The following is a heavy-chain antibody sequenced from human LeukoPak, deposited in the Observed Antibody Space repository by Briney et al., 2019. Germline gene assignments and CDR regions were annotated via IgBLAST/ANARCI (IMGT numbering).Heavy chain of an antibody. Sequence: GGSLRLSCAASGFTVGSNYMSWVRQAPGRGLDWVSIIYSGGGTYYADSVKGRFTISRDNSKNTLYLQMNSLRAEDTAVYFCVRVGYSYGYGDWNHFDYWGQGTLVTVSS. V-gene: IGHV3-66*02. CDR3: VRVGYSYGYGDWNHFDY. J-gene: IGHJ4*02. CDR1: GFTVGSNY. CDR2: IYSGGGT. D-gene: IGHD5-18*01.